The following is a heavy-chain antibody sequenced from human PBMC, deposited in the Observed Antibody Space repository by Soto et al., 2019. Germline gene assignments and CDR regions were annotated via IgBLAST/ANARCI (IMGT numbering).Heavy chain of an antibody. D-gene: IGHD3-10*01. CDR3: ARARITMVREVIKYNMDV. CDR1: VGSIITYY. Sequence: SETLSLTCTLSVGSIITYYWSWIRRPPGKGLEWIGYIYNSGSTHSNPSLQSRVTISVDTSKNQFSLKLSSVTAADTAIYYCARARITMVREVIKYNMDVWGQGTTVTVSS. J-gene: IGHJ6*02. CDR2: IYNSGST. V-gene: IGHV4-59*01.